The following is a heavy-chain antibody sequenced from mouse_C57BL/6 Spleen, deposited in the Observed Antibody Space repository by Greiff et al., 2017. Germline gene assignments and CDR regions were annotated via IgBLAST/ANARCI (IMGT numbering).Heavy chain of an antibody. J-gene: IGHJ1*03. V-gene: IGHV5-6*01. CDR1: GFTFSSYG. Sequence: EVQGVESGGDLVKPGGSLKLSCAASGFTFSSYGMSWVRQTPDKRLEWVATISSGGSYTYYPDSVKGRFTISRDNAKNTLYLQMSSLKSEDTAMYYCARHADYDWYFDVWGTGTTVTVSS. CDR3: ARHADYDWYFDV. D-gene: IGHD2-4*01. CDR2: ISSGGSYT.